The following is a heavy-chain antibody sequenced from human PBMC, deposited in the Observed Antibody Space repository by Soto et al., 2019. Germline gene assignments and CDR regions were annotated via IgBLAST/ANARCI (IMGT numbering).Heavy chain of an antibody. CDR1: GGSIRSDDSY. V-gene: IGHV4-30-4*01. CDR3: ARVKYADNSGADY. D-gene: IGHD3-22*01. Sequence: QVQLQESGPGLVKPSQSLSLACIVSGGSIRSDDSYWSWFRQPPGKGLEWIGYIYYTGSTYYNPSLKSRVTISADTSQNQFSLNLNSATAADTAVYYCARVKYADNSGADYWGQGTLVTVSS. J-gene: IGHJ4*02. CDR2: IYYTGST.